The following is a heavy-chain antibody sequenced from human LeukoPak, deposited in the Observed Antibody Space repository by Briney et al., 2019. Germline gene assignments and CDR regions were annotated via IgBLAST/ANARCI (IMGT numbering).Heavy chain of an antibody. D-gene: IGHD6-13*01. CDR3: ARDVEQQLVFDY. CDR2: INPSGGST. J-gene: IGHJ4*02. V-gene: IGHV1-46*01. Sequence: APVRVSCKASGYTFTSYYMHWVRQAPGQGLEWMGIINPSGGSTSYAQKFQGRVTMTRDTSTSTVYMELSSLRSEDTAVYYCARDVEQQLVFDYWGQGTLVTVSS. CDR1: GYTFTSYY.